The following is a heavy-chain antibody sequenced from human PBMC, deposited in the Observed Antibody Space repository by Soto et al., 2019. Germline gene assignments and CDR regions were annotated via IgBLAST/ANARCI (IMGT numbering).Heavy chain of an antibody. D-gene: IGHD1-7*01. J-gene: IGHJ3*02. V-gene: IGHV3-23*01. CDR1: GFTFANFA. CDR3: AKDPNGNYIGGFEM. CDR2: ITVGGST. Sequence: GGSLRLSCSGSGFTFANFAMSWVRQAPGGGLEWVSGITVGGSTYYADSVEGRFRISRDNFRDTLSLHMSGVRVEDTAMYYCAKDPNGNYIGGFEMCGQGTLVTVSS.